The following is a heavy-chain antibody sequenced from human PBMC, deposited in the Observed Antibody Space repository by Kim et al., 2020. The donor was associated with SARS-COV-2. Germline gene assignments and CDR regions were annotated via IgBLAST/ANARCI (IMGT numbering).Heavy chain of an antibody. CDR2: INWNGGST. CDR3: ARGGYGVTGPIHYGMDV. J-gene: IGHJ6*02. Sequence: GGSLRLSCAASGFTFDDYGMSWVRQAPGKGLEWVSGINWNGGSTGYADSVKGRFTISRDNAKNSLYLQMNSLRAEDTALYYCARGGYGVTGPIHYGMDVWGQGTTVTVSS. CDR1: GFTFDDYG. V-gene: IGHV3-20*04. D-gene: IGHD2-21*02.